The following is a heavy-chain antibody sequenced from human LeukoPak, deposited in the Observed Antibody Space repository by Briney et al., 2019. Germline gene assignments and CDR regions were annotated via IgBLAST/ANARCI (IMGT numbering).Heavy chain of an antibody. V-gene: IGHV3-33*01. CDR1: GFTFSSYG. CDR3: ARAPGYYDSSGYFRD. CDR2: IWYDGSNK. D-gene: IGHD3-22*01. Sequence: GRSLRLSCAASGFTFSSYGMHWVRQAPGKGLEWVAVIWYDGSNKYYADSVKGRFTISRDNSKNMLYLQMNSLRAEDTAVYYCARAPGYYDSSGYFRDWGQGTLVTVSS. J-gene: IGHJ4*02.